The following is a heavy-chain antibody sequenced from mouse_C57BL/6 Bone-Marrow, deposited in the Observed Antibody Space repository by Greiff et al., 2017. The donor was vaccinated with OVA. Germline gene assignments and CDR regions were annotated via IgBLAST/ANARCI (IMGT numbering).Heavy chain of an antibody. D-gene: IGHD2-5*01. J-gene: IGHJ4*01. Sequence: EVQGVESGGGLVKPGGSLKLSCAASGFTFSSYAMSWVRQTPEKRLEWVATISDGGSYTYYPDNVKGRFTISRDNAKNNLYLQMSHLKSEDTAMYYCARDGAYYSNYLYAMDYWGQGTSVTVSS. CDR2: ISDGGSYT. V-gene: IGHV5-4*01. CDR1: GFTFSSYA. CDR3: ARDGAYYSNYLYAMDY.